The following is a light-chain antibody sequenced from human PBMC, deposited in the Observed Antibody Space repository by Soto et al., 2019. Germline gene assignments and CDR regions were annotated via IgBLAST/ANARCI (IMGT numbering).Light chain of an antibody. Sequence: NVFAQSSSPPAFSPGGKAPLSWPASQSVSSNYLAWYQQKPGQAPRLLIYGASTRATGIPDRFSGGGSGTDFTLTISRLEPEDFAVYYCHQYGSSPQTFGQGTKVDI. CDR2: GAS. J-gene: IGKJ1*01. CDR3: HQYGSSPQT. CDR1: QSVSSNY. V-gene: IGKV3-20*01.